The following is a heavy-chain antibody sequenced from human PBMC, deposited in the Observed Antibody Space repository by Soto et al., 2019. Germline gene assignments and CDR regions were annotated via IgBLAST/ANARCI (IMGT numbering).Heavy chain of an antibody. Sequence: GASVKVSCKASGGTLSSYTLRWVRQAPGQGLEWMGRVIPNLGVTNYAKKFQGRFTIVVDTSTSTAYMELNSLRYEDTAVYYCAKGPPPPYSSTWYYFDSWGQGILVTVSS. D-gene: IGHD6-13*01. CDR2: VIPNLGVT. CDR1: GGTLSSYT. CDR3: AKGPPPPYSSTWYYFDS. V-gene: IGHV1-69*02. J-gene: IGHJ4*02.